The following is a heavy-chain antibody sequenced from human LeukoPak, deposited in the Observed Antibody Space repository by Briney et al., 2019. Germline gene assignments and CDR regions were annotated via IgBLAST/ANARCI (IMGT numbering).Heavy chain of an antibody. D-gene: IGHD3-22*01. V-gene: IGHV4-59*08. Sequence: EPSETLSLTCTVSGGSISSYYWSWIRQPPGKGLEWIGYIYYSGSTNYNPSLKSRVTISVDTSKNQFSLKLSSVTAANTAVYYCARTYYYDSSGYYGPFDYWGQGTLVTVSS. CDR1: GGSISSYY. CDR2: IYYSGST. J-gene: IGHJ4*02. CDR3: ARTYYYDSSGYYGPFDY.